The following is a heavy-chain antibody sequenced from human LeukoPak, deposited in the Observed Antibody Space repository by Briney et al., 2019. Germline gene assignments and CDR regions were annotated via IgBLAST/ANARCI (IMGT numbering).Heavy chain of an antibody. Sequence: EASVKVSCKASGYTFTSYGISWVRQAPGQGLEWMGWISAYNGNTNYAQKLQGRVTMTTDTSTSTAYMELRSLRSDDTAVYYCARLYYDILTGYHDLYFDYWGQGTLVTVSS. CDR1: GYTFTSYG. CDR2: ISAYNGNT. J-gene: IGHJ4*02. V-gene: IGHV1-18*01. CDR3: ARLYYDILTGYHDLYFDY. D-gene: IGHD3-9*01.